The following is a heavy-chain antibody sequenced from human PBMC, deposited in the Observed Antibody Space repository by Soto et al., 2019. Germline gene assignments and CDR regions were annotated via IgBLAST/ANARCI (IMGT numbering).Heavy chain of an antibody. CDR2: ITSDGSST. CDR1: GFTFRSYW. V-gene: IGHV3-74*01. CDR3: ASGGSSLNFDS. J-gene: IGHJ4*02. D-gene: IGHD6-13*01. Sequence: EVQLVESGGGLVQPGGSLRLSCAASGFTFRSYWMQWDRQAPGKGLVCVSWITSDGSSTSYADSVKGRFTISRDNAKNTLFLQMNSLRAEDTAVYLCASGGSSLNFDSWGQGTLVTVSS.